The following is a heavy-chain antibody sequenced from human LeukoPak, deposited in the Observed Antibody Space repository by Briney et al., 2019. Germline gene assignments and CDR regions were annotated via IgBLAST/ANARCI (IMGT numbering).Heavy chain of an antibody. V-gene: IGHV4-59*08. CDR1: GGSISSYY. D-gene: IGHD3-9*01. J-gene: IGHJ4*02. CDR2: IYYSGST. Sequence: SETLSLTCTVSGGSISSYYWSWIRQPPGKGLEWIGYIYYSGSTNYNPSLKSRVTISVDTSKNQFSLKLSSVTAADTAVYYCARGYYDILTGYLGRWGQGTLVTVSS. CDR3: ARGYYDILTGYLGR.